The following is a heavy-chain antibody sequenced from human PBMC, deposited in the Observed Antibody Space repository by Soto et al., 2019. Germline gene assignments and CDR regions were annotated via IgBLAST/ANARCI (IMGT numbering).Heavy chain of an antibody. D-gene: IGHD2-2*02. CDR3: ARDRYTANWYFEL. J-gene: IGHJ2*01. CDR1: GFTFTSYT. V-gene: IGHV1-3*01. CDR2: INSGNGKT. Sequence: QVQLVQSGAEVKKPGASVKISCETSGFTFTSYTFHWVRQAPGQRLEWVGWINSGNGKTEYSQKLQDRVTLTRDTSANTVFLELRTLTSDDTATYYCARDRYTANWYFELWGRGTLVIVSS.